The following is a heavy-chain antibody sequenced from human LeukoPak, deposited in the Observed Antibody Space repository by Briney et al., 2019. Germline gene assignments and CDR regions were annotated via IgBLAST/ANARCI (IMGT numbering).Heavy chain of an antibody. Sequence: GGSLRLSCAASGFTFSDYYMSWIRQAPGKGLEWVSYISSSGSTIYYADSVKGRFTISRDNAKNSLYLQMNSLRAEDTAVYYCARDVINYGSRWFDPWGQGTLVTVSS. V-gene: IGHV3-11*04. D-gene: IGHD3-10*01. CDR1: GFTFSDYY. CDR2: ISSSGSTI. J-gene: IGHJ5*02. CDR3: ARDVINYGSRWFDP.